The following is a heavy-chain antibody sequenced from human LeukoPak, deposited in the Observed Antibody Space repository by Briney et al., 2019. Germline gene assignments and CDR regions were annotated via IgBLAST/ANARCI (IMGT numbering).Heavy chain of an antibody. CDR2: IYYSGNT. D-gene: IGHD2-8*01. V-gene: IGHV4-39*01. J-gene: IGHJ4*02. Sequence: SETLSLTCTVSGGSISSSSYYWGWIRQPPGKGLEWIGSIYYSGNTYYDLSLKSRVTISVDTSKNQFSLRLSSVTAADTAVYYCARRMRTNTWYYFDYWGQGTLVTVSS. CDR3: ARRMRTNTWYYFDY. CDR1: GGSISSSSYY.